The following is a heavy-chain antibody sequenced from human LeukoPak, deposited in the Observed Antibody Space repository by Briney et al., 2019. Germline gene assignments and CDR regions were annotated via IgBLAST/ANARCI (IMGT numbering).Heavy chain of an antibody. CDR1: GFTFSDYY. CDR2: ISSSGSFT. J-gene: IGHJ3*02. Sequence: PGGSLRLSCAASGFTFSDYYMSWIRQAPGKGLEWVSYISSSGSFTNYADSVKGRFTISRDNAKNSLYLQMNSLRAEDTAVYYCARVGDSSGSDAFDIWGQGTMVTVSS. D-gene: IGHD3-22*01. V-gene: IGHV3-11*05. CDR3: ARVGDSSGSDAFDI.